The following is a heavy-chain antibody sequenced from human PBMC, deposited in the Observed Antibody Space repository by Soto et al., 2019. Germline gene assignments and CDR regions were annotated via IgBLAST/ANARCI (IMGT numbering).Heavy chain of an antibody. CDR2: IYTSGST. V-gene: IGHV4-4*07. Sequence: SETLSLTCTVSGGSISSYYWSWIRQPAGKGLEWIGRIYTSGSTNYNPSLKSRVTMSVDTSKNQFSLKLSSVTAAGTAVFYFARDFRYNWTEDYYYGMYVWGRGVTRTVSS. CDR3: ARDFRYNWTEDYYYGMYV. CDR1: GGSISSYY. D-gene: IGHD1-1*01. J-gene: IGHJ6*02.